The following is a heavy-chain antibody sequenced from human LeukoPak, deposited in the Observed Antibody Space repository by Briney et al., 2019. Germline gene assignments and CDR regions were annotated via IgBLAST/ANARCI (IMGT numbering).Heavy chain of an antibody. D-gene: IGHD3-22*01. Sequence: GGSLRLSCGASGFTFSRYAMSWVRQAPGKGLQWVSQIDGSGGAIYYADSVRGRFTISRDNAKNSLYLQMNSLRAEDTALYYCAKDITVAAYTMIGDGFDYWGQGTLVTVSS. CDR3: AKDITVAAYTMIGDGFDY. J-gene: IGHJ4*02. CDR1: GFTFSRYA. CDR2: IDGSGGAI. V-gene: IGHV3-23*01.